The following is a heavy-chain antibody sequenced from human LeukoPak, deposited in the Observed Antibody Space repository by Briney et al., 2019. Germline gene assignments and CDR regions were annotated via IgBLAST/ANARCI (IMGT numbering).Heavy chain of an antibody. D-gene: IGHD5-24*01. CDR1: GFTFSTYS. V-gene: IGHV3-23*01. CDR3: ASRDGYKGAFDI. Sequence: GRSLRLSCAASGFTFSTYSMSWVRHPPGKGLEWVSATSGGGGTKFYADSLKGRFTSSRDNSKNTLYLQMNSLRAEDTAVYYCASRDGYKGAFDIWGQGTMVTVSS. CDR2: TSGGGGTK. J-gene: IGHJ3*02.